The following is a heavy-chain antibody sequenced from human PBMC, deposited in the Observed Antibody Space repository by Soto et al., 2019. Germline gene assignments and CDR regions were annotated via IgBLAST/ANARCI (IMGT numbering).Heavy chain of an antibody. CDR1: GYTFTSYA. CDR2: INAGNGNT. Sequence: VASVKVSCKASGYTFTSYAMHWVRQAPGQRHEWMGWINAGNGNTKYSQKFQGRVTITRDTSASTDYMEQSSLRSEDTAVYYCAREEEGITIFGVVITATNWFDPWGQGTLVTVSS. V-gene: IGHV1-3*01. D-gene: IGHD3-3*01. CDR3: AREEEGITIFGVVITATNWFDP. J-gene: IGHJ5*02.